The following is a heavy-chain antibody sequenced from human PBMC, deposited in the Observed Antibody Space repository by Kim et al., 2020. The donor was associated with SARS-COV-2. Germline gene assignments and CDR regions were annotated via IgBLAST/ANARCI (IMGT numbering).Heavy chain of an antibody. J-gene: IGHJ6*02. CDR1: GFTFSSYS. CDR2: ISSSSSTI. Sequence: GGSLRLSCAASGFTFSSYSMNWVRQAPGKGLEWVSYISSSSSTIYYADSVKGRFTISRDNAKNSLYLQMNSLRDEDTAVYYCARDSTHGYYYYGMDVWGQGTTVTVSS. CDR3: ARDSTHGYYYYGMDV. V-gene: IGHV3-48*02. D-gene: IGHD2-15*01.